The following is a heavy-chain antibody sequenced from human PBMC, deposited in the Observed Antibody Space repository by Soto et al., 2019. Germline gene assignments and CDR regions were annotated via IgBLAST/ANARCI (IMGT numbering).Heavy chain of an antibody. CDR3: ARTRRFGVGAWYDP. J-gene: IGHJ5*02. D-gene: IGHD3-3*01. CDR2: LYDSGTT. Sequence: QVQLQESGPGLVKPSETLSLICTVSGDSISSTSHYWSWIRQPPGKGLEWIGYLYDSGTTNYNLSLKSRVTISVDTSKNQVSLKLRSVTAVDTAVYYCARTRRFGVGAWYDPWGQGTLVTVSS. CDR1: GDSISSTSHY. V-gene: IGHV4-61*01.